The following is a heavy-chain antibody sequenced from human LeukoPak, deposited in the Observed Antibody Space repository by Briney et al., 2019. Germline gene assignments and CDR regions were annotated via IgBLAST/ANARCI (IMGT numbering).Heavy chain of an antibody. CDR2: ISGSGGNT. D-gene: IGHD2-2*01. V-gene: IGHV3-23*01. Sequence: PGGSLRLSCVASGFTFSSYAMSWVRQAPGKGLEWVSAISGSGGNTYYVDSVKGRFTISRDNSKHPLYLQMNSLRAEDTAVYFCAKGVVVVPAAIDYWGERTLVTVSS. J-gene: IGHJ4*02. CDR3: AKGVVVVPAAIDY. CDR1: GFTFSSYA.